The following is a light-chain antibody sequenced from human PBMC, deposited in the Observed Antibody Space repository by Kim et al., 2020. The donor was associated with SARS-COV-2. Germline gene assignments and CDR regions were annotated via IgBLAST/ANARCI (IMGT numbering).Light chain of an antibody. CDR1: SSDVGGYNY. CDR3: CSYAGSYTWV. Sequence: GQSVTISCTGTSSDVGGYNYGSWYQQHPGKAPKLMIYDVSKRPSGVPDRFSGSKSGNTASLTISGLQAEDEADYYCCSYAGSYTWVFGGGTKVTVL. J-gene: IGLJ3*02. V-gene: IGLV2-11*01. CDR2: DVS.